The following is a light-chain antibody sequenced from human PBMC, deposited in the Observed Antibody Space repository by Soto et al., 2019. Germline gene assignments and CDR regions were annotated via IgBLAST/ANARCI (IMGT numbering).Light chain of an antibody. CDR2: DAS. V-gene: IGKV1-5*01. CDR1: QSISSW. CDR3: QQSNIYPYT. J-gene: IGKJ2*01. Sequence: DIQMSQTPSTLSASVGDRGTITCRASQSISSWLAWYQQKPGKAPKLLIYDASNLESGVPSRFSGGGSGTEFTLTISSLQPDDFATYYCQQSNIYPYTFGQGTNLEIK.